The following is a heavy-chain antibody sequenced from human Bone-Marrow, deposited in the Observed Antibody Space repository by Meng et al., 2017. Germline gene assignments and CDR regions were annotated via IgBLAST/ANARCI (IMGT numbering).Heavy chain of an antibody. Sequence: GGSLRLSCAASGFTFDDYARYWFRQAPGKGLEWVSLINWNGADIYYADSVKGRFTISRDNTKNSLYLQMTSLRPEDTTLYYCAKAKNYYNIDVWGQGTTVTVSS. J-gene: IGHJ6*02. CDR2: INWNGADI. V-gene: IGHV3-43D*04. CDR1: GFTFDDYA. CDR3: AKAKNYYNIDV.